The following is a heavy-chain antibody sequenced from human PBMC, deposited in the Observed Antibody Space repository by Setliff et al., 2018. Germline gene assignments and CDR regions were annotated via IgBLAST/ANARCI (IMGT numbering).Heavy chain of an antibody. CDR1: GFSLTTTRVA. D-gene: IGHD4-4*01. Sequence: KSGPTLVNPTQPLTLTCTFSGFSLTTTRVAVAWIRQPQGKAPEWLALVYWDDDKRYDPSLKSRLTITKDTSKNQVVLTMTNMDPVDTATYFCAHTSGGGNSACFDYWGQGVLVTVS. CDR3: AHTSGGGNSACFDY. CDR2: VYWDDDK. J-gene: IGHJ4*02. V-gene: IGHV2-5*05.